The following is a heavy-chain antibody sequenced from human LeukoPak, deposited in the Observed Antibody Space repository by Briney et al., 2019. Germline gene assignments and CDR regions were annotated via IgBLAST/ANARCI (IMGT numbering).Heavy chain of an antibody. J-gene: IGHJ6*02. V-gene: IGHV3-73*01. Sequence: PGGSLKLSCTASGLAFSGSAMHWVRQASGKGLEWVGRIRNKANSYATAYAASVKGRFTISRDDLKNTAYLQMNSLKTEDTAVYYCTRLQLLAEAYSHYGMDVWGQGTTVTVSS. CDR1: GLAFSGSA. D-gene: IGHD2-2*01. CDR2: IRNKANSYAT. CDR3: TRLQLLAEAYSHYGMDV.